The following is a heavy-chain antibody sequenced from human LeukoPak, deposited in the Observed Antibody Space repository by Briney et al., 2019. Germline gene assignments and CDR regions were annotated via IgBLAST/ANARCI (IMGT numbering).Heavy chain of an antibody. CDR2: INHSGST. J-gene: IGHJ3*02. D-gene: IGHD2-2*02. V-gene: IGHV4-34*01. Sequence: SETLSLTCAVYGGSFSGYYWSWIRQPPGKGLEWIWEINHSGSTNYNPSLKSRVTISVDTSKNQFSLKLSSVTAADTAVYYCARDLRSIPVLYDIWGQGTMVTVSS. CDR3: ARDLRSIPVLYDI. CDR1: GGSFSGYY.